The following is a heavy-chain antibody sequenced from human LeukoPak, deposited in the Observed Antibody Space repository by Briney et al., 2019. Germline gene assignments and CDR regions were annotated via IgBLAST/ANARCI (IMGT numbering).Heavy chain of an antibody. CDR3: AQRYYFDSSGYYPFDY. J-gene: IGHJ4*02. Sequence: SGPTLVNPTQTLTLTCTFSGFSLSTSGGGVVCVRQPPGKALEWLALIYWNDAKRYSPSLKSRLTITKDTSKNQVVLTMTNMDPVDTATYYCAQRYYFDSSGYYPFDYWGQGTLVTVSS. CDR2: IYWNDAK. V-gene: IGHV2-5*01. CDR1: GFSLSTSGGG. D-gene: IGHD3-22*01.